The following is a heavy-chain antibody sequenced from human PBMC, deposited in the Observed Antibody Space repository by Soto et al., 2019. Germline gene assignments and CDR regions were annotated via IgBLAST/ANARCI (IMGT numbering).Heavy chain of an antibody. J-gene: IGHJ4*02. CDR3: ARDLGYYDSSGYYY. D-gene: IGHD3-22*01. CDR1: GGTFSSYT. V-gene: IGHV1-69*08. CDR2: IIPILGIA. Sequence: QVQLVQSGAEVKKPGSSVKVSCKASGGTFSSYTISWVRQAPGQGLEWMGRIIPILGIANYAQKFQGRVTITADKSTSTAYMELSSLRSEDTAVYYCARDLGYYDSSGYYYWGQGTLVTVSS.